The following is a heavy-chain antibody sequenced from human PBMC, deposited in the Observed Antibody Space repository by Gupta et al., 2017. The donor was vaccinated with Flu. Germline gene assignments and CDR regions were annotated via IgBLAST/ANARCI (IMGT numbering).Heavy chain of an antibody. CDR2: VSNSGTT. D-gene: IGHD3-16*01. J-gene: IGHJ5*02. V-gene: IGHV4-59*01. Sequence: RQPPGKGLEWIGYVSNSGTTTYNPSLTSRLAISVDPSRTQFSLRLSSLTAADTAVYYCARTRGGPGSNWLDPWGQGTLVTVSS. CDR3: ARTRGGPGSNWLDP.